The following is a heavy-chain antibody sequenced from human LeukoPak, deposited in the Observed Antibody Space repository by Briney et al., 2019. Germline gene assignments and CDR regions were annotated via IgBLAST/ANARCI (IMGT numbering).Heavy chain of an antibody. CDR3: ARDHRPRAAAAGTISDY. J-gene: IGHJ4*02. D-gene: IGHD6-13*01. CDR1: GYTFTGYY. CDR2: INPNSGGT. V-gene: IGHV1-2*06. Sequence: ASVKVSCKASGYTFTGYYMHWVRQAPGQGLEWMGRINPNSGGTNYAQKFQGRVTMTRDTSISTAYMELSRLRSDDTAVYYCARDHRPRAAAAGTISDYWGQGTLVTVSS.